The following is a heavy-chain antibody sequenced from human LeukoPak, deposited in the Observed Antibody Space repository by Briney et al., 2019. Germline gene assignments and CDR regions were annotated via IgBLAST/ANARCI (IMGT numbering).Heavy chain of an antibody. Sequence: GGSLRLSCAASGFTFSSYEMNWVRQAPGKGLGWVSYISSSGSTIYYADSVKGRFTISRGNAKNSLYLQMNSQRAEDTAVYYCAELGITMIGGVWGKGTTVTISS. J-gene: IGHJ6*04. CDR3: AELGITMIGGV. D-gene: IGHD3-10*02. CDR2: ISSSGSTI. V-gene: IGHV3-48*03. CDR1: GFTFSSYE.